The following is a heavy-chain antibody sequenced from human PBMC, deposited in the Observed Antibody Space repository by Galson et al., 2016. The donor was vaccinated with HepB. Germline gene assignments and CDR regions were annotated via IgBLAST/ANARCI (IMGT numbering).Heavy chain of an antibody. V-gene: IGHV4-34*01. D-gene: IGHD3-3*01. J-gene: IGHJ6*02. CDR2: VHRSGET. Sequence: ETLSLTCDVLDGSASFSGYYWSWIRQSPGKGLEWIGEVHRSGETNYISSLRSRLTISLDTSKRQVSLKLSSVTAADAAVYYCARGPVFRFMQRHGGMDGWGQGTAVTVSS. CDR3: ARGPVFRFMQRHGGMDG. CDR1: DGSASFSGYY.